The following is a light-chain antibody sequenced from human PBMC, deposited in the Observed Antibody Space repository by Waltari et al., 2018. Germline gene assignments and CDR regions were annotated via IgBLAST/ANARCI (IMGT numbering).Light chain of an antibody. CDR1: QSVRSK. V-gene: IGKV3-15*01. CDR2: GAS. Sequence: EIVMTQSPATLSVSPGERATLSCRASQSVRSKLAWFQQKTGQAPRLLIYGASTSATGIPARFSGSGSGTDFTLIISSLQSEDFADYYCQQLNNWPFTFGPGTKVDIK. J-gene: IGKJ3*01. CDR3: QQLNNWPFT.